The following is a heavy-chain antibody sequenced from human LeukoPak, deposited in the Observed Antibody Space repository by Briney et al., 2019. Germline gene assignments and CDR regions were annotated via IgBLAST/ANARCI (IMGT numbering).Heavy chain of an antibody. CDR3: AREGRGISNYMDV. Sequence: PSETLSLTCAVSGGSISSSNWWSWVRQAPGKGLEWVSSISSGSSYIYYADSVKGRFTISRDNAKNSLYLQMNSLRAEDTAVYYCAREGRGISNYMDVWGKGTTVTVSS. J-gene: IGHJ6*03. V-gene: IGHV3-21*01. D-gene: IGHD3-10*01. CDR1: GGSISSSN. CDR2: ISSGSSYI.